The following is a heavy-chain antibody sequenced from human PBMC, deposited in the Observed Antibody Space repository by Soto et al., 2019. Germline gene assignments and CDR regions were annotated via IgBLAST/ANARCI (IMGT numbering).Heavy chain of an antibody. D-gene: IGHD6-13*01. CDR3: ARGYSSSWPPHFDY. V-gene: IGHV4-31*03. J-gene: IGHJ4*02. Sequence: SETLSLTCSVSGGSISSGGYYWSWIRQHPGKGLEWIGYIYYSGSTYYNPSLKSRVTISVDTSKNQFSLKLSSVTAADTAVYYCARGYSSSWPPHFDYWGQGTLVTVSS. CDR1: GGSISSGGYY. CDR2: IYYSGST.